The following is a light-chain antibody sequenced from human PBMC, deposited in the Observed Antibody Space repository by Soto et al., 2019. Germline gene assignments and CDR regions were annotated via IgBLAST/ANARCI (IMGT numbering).Light chain of an antibody. Sequence: NVLAHAPATLSLFPREKDQPPRKASQSVSSYLAWYQQKPGQAPRLLIYDASNRATGIPARFSGSGSGTDFTLTISSLEPEDFAFYYCQQRSNWPLTFGGGTKV. J-gene: IGKJ4*01. CDR3: QQRSNWPLT. V-gene: IGKV3-11*01. CDR1: QSVSSY. CDR2: DAS.